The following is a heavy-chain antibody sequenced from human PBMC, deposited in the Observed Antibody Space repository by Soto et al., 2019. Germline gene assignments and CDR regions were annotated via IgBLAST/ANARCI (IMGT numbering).Heavy chain of an antibody. CDR2: IYYSGET. V-gene: IGHV4-59*01. D-gene: IGHD3-10*01. J-gene: IGHJ6*02. CDR1: GDSISRYY. Sequence: QVQLQESGPGLVKPSETLSLTCTVSGDSISRYYWSWIRLSPGKGLEWIGYIYYSGETNYNPSVKSRVTISVDSLKNQFSLKLSSVTAADTAVYYCARDQGGEFLKGSGMDVWGQGTTVTVSS. CDR3: ARDQGGEFLKGSGMDV.